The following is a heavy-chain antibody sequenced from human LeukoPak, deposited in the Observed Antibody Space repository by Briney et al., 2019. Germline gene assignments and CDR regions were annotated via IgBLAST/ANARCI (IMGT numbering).Heavy chain of an antibody. J-gene: IGHJ4*02. Sequence: GGXXXXXCAAXGFTFSGYSMNWVRQAPGKGLEWISYMSNEGSNSAYAEKGRVRISIDKAENTKFLQMNSLRAEDTAVYYCARDTDWSFDYWGQGILVTVSS. CDR3: ARDTDWSFDY. CDR2: MSNEGS. V-gene: IGHV3-21*05. D-gene: IGHD2-21*01. CDR1: GFTFSGYS.